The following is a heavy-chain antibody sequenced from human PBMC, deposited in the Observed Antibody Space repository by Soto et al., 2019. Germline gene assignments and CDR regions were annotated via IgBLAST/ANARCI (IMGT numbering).Heavy chain of an antibody. Sequence: QVQLVESGGGVVQPGRSLRLSCAASGFTFSSYAMHWVRQAPGKGLEWVTIIWYDGSNKNYADSVKGRFTISRDNSKNTVYLQMNSLRVEDTAVYYCARDSGGDDHNYYRDVWGKGTTVTVSS. CDR2: IWYDGSNK. J-gene: IGHJ6*03. D-gene: IGHD4-17*01. CDR1: GFTFSSYA. CDR3: ARDSGGDDHNYYRDV. V-gene: IGHV3-33*01.